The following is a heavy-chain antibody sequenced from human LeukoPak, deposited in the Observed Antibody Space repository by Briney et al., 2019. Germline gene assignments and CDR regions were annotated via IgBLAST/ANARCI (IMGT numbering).Heavy chain of an antibody. D-gene: IGHD2-2*02. CDR3: ARRLYTGAFDI. CDR2: IYPGDSDT. CDR1: GYSFTSYW. J-gene: IGHJ3*02. V-gene: IGHV5-51*01. Sequence: GESLKISSKVSGYSFTSYWIGWVRQMPGKCLEWMGIIYPGDSDTRYSPSFQGQVTISADKSISTAYLQWSSLKASDTAMYYCARRLYTGAFDIWGQGTMATVSS.